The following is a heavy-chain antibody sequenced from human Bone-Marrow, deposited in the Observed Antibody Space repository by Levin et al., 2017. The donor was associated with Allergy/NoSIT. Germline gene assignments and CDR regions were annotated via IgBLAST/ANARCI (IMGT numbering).Heavy chain of an antibody. J-gene: IGHJ6*02. V-gene: IGHV4-39*01. CDR2: IYYSGRT. CDR3: ARCVRQWLDNGEDRYGMDG. Sequence: SETLSLTCTVSGGSISSSSYYWGWIRQPPGKGLEWIGSIYYSGRTYYNPSLKSRVTMSVDTSKNQFSLKLSSETAADTAVYYCARCVRQWLDNGEDRYGMDGWGQGTTVTVSS. CDR1: GGSISSSSYY. D-gene: IGHD6-19*01.